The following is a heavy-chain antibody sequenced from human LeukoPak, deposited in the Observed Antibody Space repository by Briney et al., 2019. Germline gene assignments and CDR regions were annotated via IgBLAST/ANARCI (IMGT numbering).Heavy chain of an antibody. D-gene: IGHD6-19*01. CDR2: LPWDGTDK. V-gene: IGHV3-30-3*01. CDR1: GFTFNNYA. J-gene: IGHJ4*02. Sequence: GGSLRLSCAASGFTFNNYAMHWVRQAPGKGLEWVSVLPWDGTDKGYADSVKGRFTISRDNSKNTLYLQVNSLRDEDTAVYYCARDIRTSGWYGPDYWGQGTLVTVSS. CDR3: ARDIRTSGWYGPDY.